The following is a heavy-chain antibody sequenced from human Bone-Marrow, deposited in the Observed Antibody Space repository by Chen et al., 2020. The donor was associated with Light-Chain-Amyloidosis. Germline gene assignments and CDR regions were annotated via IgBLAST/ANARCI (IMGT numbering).Heavy chain of an antibody. CDR3: AKGFSTDY. Sequence: QVQLVESGVGVVQPGRSLRLSCAASGFTFSSYGMHWVRQAPGKGLEWVAVISYDGSNKYYADSVKGRFTISRDNSKNTLYLQMNSLRAEDTAVYYCAKGFSTDYWGQGTLVTVSS. J-gene: IGHJ4*02. V-gene: IGHV3-30*18. CDR1: GFTFSSYG. D-gene: IGHD2-2*01. CDR2: ISYDGSNK.